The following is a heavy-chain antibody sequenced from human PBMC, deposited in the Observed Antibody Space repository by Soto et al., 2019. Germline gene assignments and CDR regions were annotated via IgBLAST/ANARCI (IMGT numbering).Heavy chain of an antibody. V-gene: IGHV3-33*01. CDR2: IWYDGSNK. CDR1: GFTFTSYG. Sequence: QVQLVESGGGVVQPGRSLTLSCVASGFTFTSYGIHWVRQAPGKGLEWVAVIWYDGSNKYYGDSVKGRFSISRDNSKNTVFLQMNSLRAEDTAVYYCARDRRFLGWLDYWGQGTLVSVSS. CDR3: ARDRRFLGWLDY. D-gene: IGHD3-3*01. J-gene: IGHJ4*02.